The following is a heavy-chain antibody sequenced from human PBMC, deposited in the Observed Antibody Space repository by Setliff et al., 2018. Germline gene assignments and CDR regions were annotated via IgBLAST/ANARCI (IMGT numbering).Heavy chain of an antibody. Sequence: LRLSCAASGFAFDIYLLTWVRQAPGKGLEWVSAISSTGTTYYADSVTGRFTVSRDISMNTLYLQMNSLRAEDTAVYYCAKGQGGRDSGTIEAAIYGPQSYYFDYWGQGTLVTVSA. CDR3: AKGQGGRDSGTIEAAIYGPQSYYFDY. CDR2: ISSTGTT. CDR1: GFAFDIYL. D-gene: IGHD6-13*01. J-gene: IGHJ4*02. V-gene: IGHV3-23*01.